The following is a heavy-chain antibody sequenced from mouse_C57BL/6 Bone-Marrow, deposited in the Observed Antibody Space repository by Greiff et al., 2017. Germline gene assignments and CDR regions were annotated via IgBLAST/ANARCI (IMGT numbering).Heavy chain of an antibody. D-gene: IGHD1-1*01. V-gene: IGHV1-15*01. CDR2: IDPETGGT. Sequence: QVQLQQSGAELVRPGASVTLSCKASGYTFTDYEMHWVKQTPVHGLEWIGAIDPETGGTAYNQKFKGKAILTADKSSSTAYMELRSLTSEDSAVYYCTYYYGSSPYFDYWGQGTTLTVSS. CDR3: TYYYGSSPYFDY. CDR1: GYTFTDYE. J-gene: IGHJ2*01.